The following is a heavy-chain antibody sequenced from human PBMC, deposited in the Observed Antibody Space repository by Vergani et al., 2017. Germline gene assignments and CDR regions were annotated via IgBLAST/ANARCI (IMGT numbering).Heavy chain of an antibody. D-gene: IGHD6-19*01. V-gene: IGHV4-61*02. CDR2: IYTSGST. J-gene: IGHJ4*02. Sequence: QVQLQQWGAGLLKPSQTLSLTCTVSGGSISSGSYYWSWIRQPAGKGLEWIGRIYTSGSTNYNPSLKSRVTISVDTSKNQFSLKLSSVTAADTAVYYCARALTGSGWYYFDYWGQGTLVTVSS. CDR1: GGSISSGSYY. CDR3: ARALTGSGWYYFDY.